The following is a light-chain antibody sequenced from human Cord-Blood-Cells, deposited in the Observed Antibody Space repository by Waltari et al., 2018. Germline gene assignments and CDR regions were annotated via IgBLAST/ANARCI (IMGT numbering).Light chain of an antibody. Sequence: SALTQPDPVSGSPGPAIPISCTETSSEGGVYNYVHRYQQHPGTAPKLMIYDVSNRPSGVPNRFSGSKTGNPASLTIFGLQAEDVADYYSSSYTDRSSLVVFGGGTKRTVL. V-gene: IGLV2-14*01. CDR2: DVS. J-gene: IGLJ2*01. CDR1: SSEGGVYNY. CDR3: SSYTDRSSLVV.